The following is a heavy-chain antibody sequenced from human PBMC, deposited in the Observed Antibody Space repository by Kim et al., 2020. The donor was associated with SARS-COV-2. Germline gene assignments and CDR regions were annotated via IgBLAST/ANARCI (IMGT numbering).Heavy chain of an antibody. D-gene: IGHD7-27*01. V-gene: IGHV1-2*06. Sequence: ASVKVSCKASGYTFTGYNMHWVRQAPGQGLEWMGRINPYGGGTNYAQKFQGRVTMARDTSINTVFMELSGLTSDDTAVYYCARSLTGDYNWFDPWGQGTL. CDR1: GYTFTGYN. CDR3: ARSLTGDYNWFDP. CDR2: INPYGGGT. J-gene: IGHJ5*02.